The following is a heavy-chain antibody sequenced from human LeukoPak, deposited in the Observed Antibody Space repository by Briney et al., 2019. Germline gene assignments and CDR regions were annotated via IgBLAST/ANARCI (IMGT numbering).Heavy chain of an antibody. CDR1: GFTFGSYG. D-gene: IGHD4/OR15-4a*01. J-gene: IGHJ4*02. V-gene: IGHV3-48*04. CDR3: ARVGDNYNEYVDY. CDR2: ISGSSNTI. Sequence: GGSLRLSCAASGFTFGSYGMHWVRQAPGKGLEWVAYISGSSNTIYYADSVKGRFTISRDNAKDSLYLQMNSLRAEDTAVYYCARVGDNYNEYVDYWGQGTLVTVSS.